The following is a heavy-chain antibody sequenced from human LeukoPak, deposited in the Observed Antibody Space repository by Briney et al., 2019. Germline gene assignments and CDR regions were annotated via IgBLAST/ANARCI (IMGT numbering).Heavy chain of an antibody. D-gene: IGHD1-1*01. CDR3: ARRMESADY. J-gene: IGHJ4*02. V-gene: IGHV4-39*01. Sequence: KPSETLSLTCTVSGDSISSSSYHWGWIRQPPGKGLEWIGSIYYSGITYYNPSLESRLTMSVDTSKNQFSLKLSSVTATDTAVYYCARRMESADYWGQGTLVTVSS. CDR1: GDSISSSSYH. CDR2: IYYSGIT.